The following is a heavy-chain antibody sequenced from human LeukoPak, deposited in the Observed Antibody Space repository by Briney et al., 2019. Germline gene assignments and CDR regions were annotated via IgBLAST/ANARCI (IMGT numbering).Heavy chain of an antibody. D-gene: IGHD5-12*01. J-gene: IGHJ4*02. CDR2: ISSSSSYI. CDR3: ARGWGYSGYDPIDY. Sequence: GGSLRLSCAASGFTFTNAWMSWVRQAPGKGLEWVSSISSSSSYIYYADSVKGRFTISRDNAKNSLYLQMNSLRAEDTAVYYCARGWGYSGYDPIDYWGQGTLVTVSS. V-gene: IGHV3-21*01. CDR1: GFTFTNAW.